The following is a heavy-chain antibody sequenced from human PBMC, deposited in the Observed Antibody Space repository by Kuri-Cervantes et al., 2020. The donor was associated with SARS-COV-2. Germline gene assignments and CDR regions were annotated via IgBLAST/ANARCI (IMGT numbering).Heavy chain of an antibody. CDR2: IYWDDDK. CDR3: AHRRSWGGYFDY. CDR1: GFSLSTSGVG. Sequence: SGPTLVKPTQTLTLTCTFSGFSLSTSGVGVGWIRQPPGKALEWLALIYWDDDKRYGPSLKSRLTIAKDTSKNQVVLTMTNMDPVDTATYYCAHRRSWGGYFDYWGQGTLVTVSS. D-gene: IGHD7-27*01. J-gene: IGHJ4*02. V-gene: IGHV2-5*05.